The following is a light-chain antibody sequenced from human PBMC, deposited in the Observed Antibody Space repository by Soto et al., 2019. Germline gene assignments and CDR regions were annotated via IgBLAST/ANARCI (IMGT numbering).Light chain of an antibody. J-gene: IGKJ1*01. CDR3: QQYNNWPPAGT. CDR2: GAS. CDR1: QSVRSN. Sequence: EIVMTQSPATRSVSPGERATLSCRASQSVRSNLAWYQQKPGQSPRLLIYGASTRATGIPARFSGSGSGTQFALTISSLQSEDFAVYCCQQYNNWPPAGTCGQGTMVDIK. V-gene: IGKV3-15*01.